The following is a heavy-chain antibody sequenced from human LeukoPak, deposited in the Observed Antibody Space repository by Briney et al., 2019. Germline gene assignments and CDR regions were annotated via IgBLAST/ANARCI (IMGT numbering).Heavy chain of an antibody. D-gene: IGHD6-6*01. CDR2: IRYDGSNK. CDR1: GFTFSSYG. J-gene: IGHJ4*02. CDR3: AKDSLIAARGYYFDY. V-gene: IGHV3-30*02. Sequence: GGSLRLSCAASGFTFSSYGMHWVRQAPGKGLEWVAFIRYDGSNKYYADSAKGRFTISRDNSKNTLYLQMNSLRAEDTAVYYCAKDSLIAARGYYFDYWGQGTLVTVSS.